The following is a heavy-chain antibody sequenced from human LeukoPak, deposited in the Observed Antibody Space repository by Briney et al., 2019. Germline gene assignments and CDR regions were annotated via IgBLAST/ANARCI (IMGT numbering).Heavy chain of an antibody. CDR1: GGSFSGYY. J-gene: IGHJ4*02. D-gene: IGHD3-22*01. Sequence: SETLSLTCAVYGGSFSGYYWSWIRQPPGKGLEWIGEINHSGGTNYNPSLKSRVTISVDTSKNQFSLKLSSVTAADTAVYYCARAKRGYYYDSSGSYYFDYWGQGTLVTVSS. V-gene: IGHV4-34*01. CDR2: INHSGGT. CDR3: ARAKRGYYYDSSGSYYFDY.